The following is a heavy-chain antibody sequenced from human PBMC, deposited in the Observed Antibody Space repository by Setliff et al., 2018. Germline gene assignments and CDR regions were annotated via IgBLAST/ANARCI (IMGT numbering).Heavy chain of an antibody. J-gene: IGHJ4*02. V-gene: IGHV1-46*01. D-gene: IGHD4-17*01. CDR1: GYAFTTYH. Sequence: GASVKVSCKTSGYAFTTYHMHWVRQAPGQGLEWMGRINPSGDTGYAQKFQDRLTLTKDTSTGTHYMDVSSLRSDDTAVYYCARDGGSYGNYDNWGQGTLVTVSS. CDR3: ARDGGSYGNYDN. CDR2: INPSGDT.